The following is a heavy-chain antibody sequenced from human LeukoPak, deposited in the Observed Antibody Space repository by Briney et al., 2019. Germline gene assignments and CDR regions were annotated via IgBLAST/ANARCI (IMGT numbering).Heavy chain of an antibody. V-gene: IGHV4-34*01. CDR3: TRMTTGHDY. Sequence: PSETLSLTCAVSGVSFNDYYWSWVRQTPGKGLEWIGEINHSGYTNDSPSLKSRVTLSIDTSRKQFSLNLRSVTVADTGIYYCTRMTTGHDYWGQGTLVTVSS. D-gene: IGHD4-17*01. J-gene: IGHJ4*02. CDR2: INHSGYT. CDR1: GVSFNDYY.